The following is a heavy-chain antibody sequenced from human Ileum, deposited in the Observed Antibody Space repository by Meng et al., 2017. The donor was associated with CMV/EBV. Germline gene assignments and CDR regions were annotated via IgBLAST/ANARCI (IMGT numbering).Heavy chain of an antibody. CDR2: VKQHGSEK. CDR1: GFTFSSYS. D-gene: IGHD2-21*01. CDR3: AREFFSGDNWYGAFDI. V-gene: IGHV3-7*01. J-gene: IGHJ3*02. Sequence: GGSLRLSCAVSGFTFSSYSMSWVRQAPGKGLEWVASVKQHGSEKYYVDSVKGRFTISRDNAKNSLYLQMSSLRAEDTAVYYCAREFFSGDNWYGAFDIWGQGAMVTVSS.